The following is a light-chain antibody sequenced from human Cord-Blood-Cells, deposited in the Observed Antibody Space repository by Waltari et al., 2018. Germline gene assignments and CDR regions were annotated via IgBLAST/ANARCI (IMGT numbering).Light chain of an antibody. V-gene: IGKV1-9*01. CDR3: QQLNSYPLT. Sequence: DIQVIHSLSFLSASVADRDTITCRASQGISSYLAWYQQKPGKAPKLLIYAASTLQSGVPSRFSGSGSGTEFTLTISSLQPEDFATYYCQQLNSYPLTFGGGTKVEIK. J-gene: IGKJ4*01. CDR1: QGISSY. CDR2: AAS.